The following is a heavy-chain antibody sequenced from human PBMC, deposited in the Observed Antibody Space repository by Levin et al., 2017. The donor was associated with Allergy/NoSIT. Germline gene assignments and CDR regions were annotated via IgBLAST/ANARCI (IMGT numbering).Heavy chain of an antibody. V-gene: IGHV4-59*11. CDR2: IHYSGTT. D-gene: IGHD2-21*01. Sequence: GSLRLSCTVSGGSISGHHWSWIRQPPGKALEWIGNIHYSGTTKYNPSLKSRVTISVDTSKNQFSLKLGSVTAADTAVYYCGRDRSIKNQDGDFWYYGMDVWGQGTTVSVSS. CDR3: GRDRSIKNQDGDFWYYGMDV. CDR1: GGSISGHH. J-gene: IGHJ6*02.